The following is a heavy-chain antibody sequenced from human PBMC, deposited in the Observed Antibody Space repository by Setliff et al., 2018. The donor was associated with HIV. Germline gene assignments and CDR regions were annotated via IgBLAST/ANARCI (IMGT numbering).Heavy chain of an antibody. CDR3: ARDFEHMMDV. CDR1: GYTFTAYG. J-gene: IGHJ6*02. CDR2: ISTYSDET. V-gene: IGHV1-18*01. Sequence: RASVKVSCKPSGYTFTAYGLSWVRQAPGQGLEWMGWISTYSDETSYAQTLQGRVTMTTDTSTSTAYMELRRLRFDDTAVYYCARDFEHMMDVWGQGTTVTVSS.